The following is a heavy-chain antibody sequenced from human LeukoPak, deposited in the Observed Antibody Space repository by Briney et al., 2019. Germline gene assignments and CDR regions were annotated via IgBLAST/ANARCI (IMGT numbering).Heavy chain of an antibody. CDR3: ARHSPSYYDFDY. CDR2: IYTSGST. J-gene: IGHJ4*02. Sequence: SETLSLTCTVSGGSISSYYWSWIRQPAGKGLEWIGRIYTSGSTNYNPSLKSRIIISVDTSKNQFSLKLNSVTAADTAVYYCARHSPSYYDFDYWGQGTLVTVSS. D-gene: IGHD3-3*01. CDR1: GGSISSYY. V-gene: IGHV4-4*07.